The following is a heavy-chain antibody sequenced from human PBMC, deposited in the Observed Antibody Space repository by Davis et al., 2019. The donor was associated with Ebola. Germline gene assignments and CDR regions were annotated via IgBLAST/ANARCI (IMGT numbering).Heavy chain of an antibody. V-gene: IGHV3-23*01. J-gene: IGHJ3*02. D-gene: IGHD3-3*01. CDR3: AKDKNYDFWSGYPHDAFDI. CDR1: GFTFSRYA. Sequence: GESLKISCAASGFTFSRYAMSWVRQAPGKGLEWVSAISGSGGSTYYADSVKGRFTISRDNSKNTLYLQMNSLRAEDTAIYYCAKDKNYDFWSGYPHDAFDIRGQGTMVTVSS. CDR2: ISGSGGST.